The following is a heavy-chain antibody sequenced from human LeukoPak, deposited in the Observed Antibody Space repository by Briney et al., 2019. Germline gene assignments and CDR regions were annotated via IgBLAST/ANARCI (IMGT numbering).Heavy chain of an antibody. CDR1: GYTFTSYY. J-gene: IGHJ4*02. CDR2: VDPEDGET. Sequence: ASVKVSCKASGYTFTSYYMHWVRQAPGQGLEWMGLVDPEDGETIYAEKFQGRVTITADTSTDTAYMELSSLRSEDTAVYYCATPSYRYWGQGTLVTVSS. D-gene: IGHD3-16*02. CDR3: ATPSYRY. V-gene: IGHV1-69-2*01.